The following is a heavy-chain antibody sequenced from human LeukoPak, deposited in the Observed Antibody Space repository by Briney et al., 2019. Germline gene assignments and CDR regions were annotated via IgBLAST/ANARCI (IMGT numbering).Heavy chain of an antibody. Sequence: SETLSLTCTVSGGSISSYYWSWIRQPPGKGLEWIGYIYYSGSTNYNPSLKSRVTISVDTSKNQFSLKLSSVTAADTAVYYCASGLPAAHLDYWGQGTLVTVSS. CDR2: IYYSGST. CDR3: ASGLPAAHLDY. J-gene: IGHJ4*02. D-gene: IGHD2-2*01. V-gene: IGHV4-59*01. CDR1: GGSISSYY.